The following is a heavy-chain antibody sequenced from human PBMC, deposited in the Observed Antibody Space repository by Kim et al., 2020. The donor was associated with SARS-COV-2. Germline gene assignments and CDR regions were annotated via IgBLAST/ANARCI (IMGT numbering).Heavy chain of an antibody. V-gene: IGHV4-39*07. J-gene: IGHJ4*02. CDR3: ARERFEQQLGQYIDY. CDR1: GGSISSSSYY. D-gene: IGHD6-13*01. Sequence: SETLSLTCTVSGGSISSSSYYWGWIRQPPGKGLEWIGSIYYSGSTYYNPSLKSRVTISVDTSKNQFSLKLSSVTAADTAVYYCARERFEQQLGQYIDYWGQGTLVTVSS. CDR2: IYYSGST.